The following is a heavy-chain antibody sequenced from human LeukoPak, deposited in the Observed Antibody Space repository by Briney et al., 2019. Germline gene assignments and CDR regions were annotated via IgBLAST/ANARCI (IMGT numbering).Heavy chain of an antibody. D-gene: IGHD3/OR15-3a*01. CDR2: ISNTGDTI. J-gene: IGHJ2*01. CDR1: GFTFSNYY. CDR3: ARARGLGPGGHFDL. V-gene: IGHV3-11*04. Sequence: PGGSLRLSCAASGFTFSNYYMSWIRQAPGKGLEWVSYISNTGDTIKYADSVQGRFTISRDNAQNSLYLQINSLGVDDTAVYYCARARGLGPGGHFDLWGRGTRATVSS.